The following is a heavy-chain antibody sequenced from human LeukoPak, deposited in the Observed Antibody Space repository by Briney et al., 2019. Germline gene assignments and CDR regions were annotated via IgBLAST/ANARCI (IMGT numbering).Heavy chain of an antibody. CDR2: IKQDGSEK. J-gene: IGHJ1*01. CDR1: GFTFSSYW. Sequence: GGSLRLSCAASGFTFSSYWMSWVRQAPGKGLEWVANIKQDGSEKYYVDSVKGRFTISRDNAKNSLYLQMNSLRAEDTAVYYCATSGALGQLVWKMTEYFQHWGQGTLVTVSS. CDR3: ATSGALGQLVWKMTEYFQH. V-gene: IGHV3-7*01. D-gene: IGHD6-13*01.